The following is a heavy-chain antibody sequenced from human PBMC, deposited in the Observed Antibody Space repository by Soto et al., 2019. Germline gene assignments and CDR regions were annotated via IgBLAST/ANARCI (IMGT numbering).Heavy chain of an antibody. V-gene: IGHV1-8*01. CDR2: MNPNSGNT. Sequence: ASVKVSCKASEYTFTGYYINWVRQAPGQGLEWMGWMNPNSGNTGYAQKFQGRVTMTRNTSISTAYMELSSLRSEDTAVYYCARGRGYSYDHNWFYPWGQGTLVTVSS. D-gene: IGHD5-18*01. CDR1: EYTFTGYY. CDR3: ARGRGYSYDHNWFYP. J-gene: IGHJ5*02.